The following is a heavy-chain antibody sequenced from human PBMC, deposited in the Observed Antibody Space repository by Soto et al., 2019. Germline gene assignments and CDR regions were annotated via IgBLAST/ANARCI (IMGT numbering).Heavy chain of an antibody. CDR3: ARDHNGDYDHDY. D-gene: IGHD4-17*01. V-gene: IGHV1-69*06. CDR2: IIPIFGTA. Sequence: GASVKVSCKASGGTFSSYAISWVRQAPGQGLEWMGGIIPIFGTANYAQKFQGRVTITADKSTSTAYMELSSLRSEDTAVYYCARDHNGDYDHDYQGQVPLVTVSS. J-gene: IGHJ4*02. CDR1: GGTFSSYA.